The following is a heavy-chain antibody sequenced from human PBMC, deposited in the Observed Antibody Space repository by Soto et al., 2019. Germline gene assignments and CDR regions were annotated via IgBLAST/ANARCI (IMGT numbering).Heavy chain of an antibody. CDR2: INHSGST. CDR1: GGSFSGYY. J-gene: IGHJ3*02. V-gene: IGHV4-34*01. D-gene: IGHD2-15*01. CDR3: ARGPKDIVVVVDAFDI. Sequence: QVQLQQWGAGLLKPSETLSLTCAVYGGSFSGYYWSWIRQPPGKGLEWIGEINHSGSTNYNPSLKSRVTRSVETSKNQFSLKLSSVTAADTAVYYCARGPKDIVVVVDAFDIWGQGTMVTVSS.